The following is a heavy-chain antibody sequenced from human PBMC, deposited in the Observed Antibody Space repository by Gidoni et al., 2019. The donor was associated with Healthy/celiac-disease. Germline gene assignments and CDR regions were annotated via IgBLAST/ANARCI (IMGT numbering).Heavy chain of an antibody. Sequence: EVQLVQSGAEVKKPGESLRISCTGSGYSFTSYWISWVRQMPGKGLEWMGRIDPSDSYTNYSPSFQGHVTISADKSISTAYLQWSSLKASDTAMYYCARHREALSIHFVVVVAAEYGMDVWGQGTTVTVSS. CDR2: IDPSDSYT. CDR1: GYSFTSYW. J-gene: IGHJ6*02. V-gene: IGHV5-10-1*03. CDR3: ARHREALSIHFVVVVAAEYGMDV. D-gene: IGHD2-15*01.